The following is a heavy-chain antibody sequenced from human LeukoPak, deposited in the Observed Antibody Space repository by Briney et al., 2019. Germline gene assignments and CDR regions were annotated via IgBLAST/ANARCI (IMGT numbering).Heavy chain of an antibody. Sequence: SETLSLTCTVSGGSISSSSYFWGWIRQPPGKGLEWIGSVYYSGRTYYSPSLKSRVTISIDMSKSQVSLKLTSVTAADTAVYYCASFSDSSGYYSQAYWGQGTLVTVSS. CDR1: GGSISSSSYF. CDR3: ASFSDSSGYYSQAY. V-gene: IGHV4-39*07. CDR2: VYYSGRT. D-gene: IGHD3-22*01. J-gene: IGHJ4*02.